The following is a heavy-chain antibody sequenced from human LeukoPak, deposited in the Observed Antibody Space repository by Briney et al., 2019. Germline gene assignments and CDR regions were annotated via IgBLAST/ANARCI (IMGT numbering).Heavy chain of an antibody. CDR3: VRQIGAGAFDI. CDR1: EGSLSGYF. D-gene: IGHD6-13*01. CDR2: ISIEGET. J-gene: IGHJ3*02. Sequence: SETLSLTCAVYEGSLSGYFRSWIRQPPGAGPVWIAEISIEGETSYNPSLKGRATISLDTAKNQFSLKLTSVIAADTASYYCVRQIGAGAFDIWGQGTVVFVSS. V-gene: IGHV4-34*01.